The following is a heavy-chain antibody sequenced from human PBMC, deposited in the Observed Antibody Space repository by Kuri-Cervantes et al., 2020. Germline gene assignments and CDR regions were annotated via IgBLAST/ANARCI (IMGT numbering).Heavy chain of an antibody. CDR2: IIPIFGTA. J-gene: IGHJ4*02. D-gene: IGHD2/OR15-2a*01. CDR1: GGTFSSYA. CDR3: ASGEYYFDY. V-gene: IGHV1-69*05. Sequence: SVKVSCKASGGTFSSYAISWVRQAPGQGLEWMGGIIPIFGTANYAQKFQGRVTMTTDTSTSTAYMELRSLRSDDTAVYYCASGEYYFDYWGQGTLVTVSS.